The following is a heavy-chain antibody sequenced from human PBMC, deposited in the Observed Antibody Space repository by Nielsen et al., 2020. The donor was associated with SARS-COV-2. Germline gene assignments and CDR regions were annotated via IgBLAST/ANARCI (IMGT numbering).Heavy chain of an antibody. Sequence: GESLKISCAGSGFTLSGYWMTWVRQAPGKGLEWVANINQDGDEKYYVDSVKGRFTVSRDNAKNALYLQMHSLRVEDTALYYCARERLGIVYWGQGTLVTVSS. CDR3: ARERLGIVY. V-gene: IGHV3-7*05. D-gene: IGHD1-26*01. CDR2: INQDGDEK. J-gene: IGHJ4*02. CDR1: GFTLSGYW.